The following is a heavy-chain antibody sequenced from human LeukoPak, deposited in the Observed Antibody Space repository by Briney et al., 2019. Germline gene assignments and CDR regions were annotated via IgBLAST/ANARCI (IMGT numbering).Heavy chain of an antibody. D-gene: IGHD2-21*01. J-gene: IGHJ4*02. CDR3: AREVGHIVVALDFDY. V-gene: IGHV1-8*02. CDR1: GYTFTSYD. CDR2: MNPNSGNA. Sequence: ASVKVSCKASGYTFTSYDINWVRQATGQGLEWMGWMNPNSGNAGYAQKFQGRVTMTRDTSISTAYMELSRLRSDDTAVYYCAREVGHIVVALDFDYWGQGTLVTVSS.